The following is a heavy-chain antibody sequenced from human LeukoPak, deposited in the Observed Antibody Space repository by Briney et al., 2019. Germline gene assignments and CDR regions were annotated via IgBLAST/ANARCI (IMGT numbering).Heavy chain of an antibody. J-gene: IGHJ3*02. CDR2: ISSSSSYI. V-gene: IGHV3-21*01. CDR3: ARSHSTGHAFDI. CDR1: GFTFGSYT. D-gene: IGHD6-25*01. Sequence: GGSLRLSCAASGFTFGSYTMNWVRQAPGKGLEWVSSISSSSSYIYYADSVKGRFTISRDNAKNSLYLQMNSLRAEDTAVYYCARSHSTGHAFDIWGQGTMVTVSS.